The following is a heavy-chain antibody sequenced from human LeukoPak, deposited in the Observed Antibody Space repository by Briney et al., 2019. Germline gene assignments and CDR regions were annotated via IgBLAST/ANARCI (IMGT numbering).Heavy chain of an antibody. Sequence: GASVKVSCKASGYIFTGYYMHWVRQAPGQGLEWMGWISGHTGSTNYAQKVQGRVTMTTDTSTSTAYMELRSLRSDDTAVYYCAKYWGQARLGTFGMDAWGQGTTVTVSS. CDR3: AKYWGQARLGTFGMDA. CDR1: GYIFTGYY. J-gene: IGHJ6*02. D-gene: IGHD2/OR15-2a*01. CDR2: ISGHTGST. V-gene: IGHV1-18*04.